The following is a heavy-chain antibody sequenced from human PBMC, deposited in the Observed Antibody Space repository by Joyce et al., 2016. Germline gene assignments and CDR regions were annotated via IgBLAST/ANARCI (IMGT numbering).Heavy chain of an antibody. V-gene: IGHV3-74*01. CDR1: GFIFSSYY. CDR3: ARESKAYRFLDY. D-gene: IGHD1-14*01. CDR2: INSAGRST. Sequence: VQLVESGGGLVQPGGSLRLCCAASGFIFSSYYMHWVRQAPGKGLGCVSRINSAGRSTTYADSVKGRFTISRDNAKNTLYLQMDSLSAEDTAVYYCARESKAYRFLDYWGQGILVTVSS. J-gene: IGHJ4*02.